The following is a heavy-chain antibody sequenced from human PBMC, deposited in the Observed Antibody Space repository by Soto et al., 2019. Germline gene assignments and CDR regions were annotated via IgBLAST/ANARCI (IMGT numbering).Heavy chain of an antibody. J-gene: IGHJ5*02. CDR1: GGSFSGYY. CDR2: INHSGST. D-gene: IGHD2-2*03. Sequence: SETLSLTCAVYGGSFSGYYWSWIRQPPGKGLEWIGEINHSGSTNYNPSLKSRVTISVDTSKNQFSLKLSSVTAADTAVYYCAIFPGYCSSTSCSRLAPWGQGTLVTVSS. V-gene: IGHV4-34*01. CDR3: AIFPGYCSSTSCSRLAP.